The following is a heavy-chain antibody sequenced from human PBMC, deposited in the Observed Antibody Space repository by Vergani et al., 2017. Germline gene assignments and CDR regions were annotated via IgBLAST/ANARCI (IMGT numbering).Heavy chain of an antibody. D-gene: IGHD3-10*01. J-gene: IGHJ5*02. V-gene: IGHV7-4-1*02. CDR1: GYTFTSYA. CDR3: ARDMRLLWFGELSSFDP. Sequence: QVQLVQSGSELKKPGASVKVSCKASGYTFTSYAMNWVRQAPGQGLEWMGWINTNTGNPMYAQGFTGRFVFSLETAVSTVYLQISSLKAEDTAVYYCARDMRLLWFGELSSFDPWGQGTLVTVSS. CDR2: INTNTGNP.